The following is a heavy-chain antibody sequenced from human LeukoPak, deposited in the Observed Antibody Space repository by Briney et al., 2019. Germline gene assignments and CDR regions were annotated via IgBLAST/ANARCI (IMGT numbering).Heavy chain of an antibody. CDR3: ARDDDYGDYSDY. Sequence: GASVKVSCKASGYTFTSYDINWVRQATGQRLEWMGWMNPNSGNTGYAQKFQGRVTMTRNTSISTAYMELSSLRSEDTAVYYCARDDDYGDYSDYWGQGTLVTVSS. J-gene: IGHJ4*02. D-gene: IGHD4-17*01. V-gene: IGHV1-8*01. CDR2: MNPNSGNT. CDR1: GYTFTSYD.